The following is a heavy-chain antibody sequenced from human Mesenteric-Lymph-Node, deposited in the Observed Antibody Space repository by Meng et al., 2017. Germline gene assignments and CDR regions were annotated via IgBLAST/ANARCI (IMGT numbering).Heavy chain of an antibody. CDR2: FCYSGTT. D-gene: IGHD5-24*01. Sequence: SETLSLTCTVSGGSVSSNSDCWGWIRQPPGKGLEWIVGFCYSGTTYYNPSLESRVSISIDKSKNQFSLEVNSVTAADTSLYYCARDPVRGDGSNFACWGQGAQVTVSS. CDR1: GGSVSSNSDC. CDR3: ARDPVRGDGSNFAC. V-gene: IGHV4-39*07. J-gene: IGHJ4*02.